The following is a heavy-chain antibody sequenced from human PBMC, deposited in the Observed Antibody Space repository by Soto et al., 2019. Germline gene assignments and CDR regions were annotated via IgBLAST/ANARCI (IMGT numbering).Heavy chain of an antibody. CDR2: IIPIFGTA. D-gene: IGHD3-10*01. CDR3: ARVALYGSGSKYGMDV. J-gene: IGHJ6*02. V-gene: IGHV1-69*06. Sequence: SVKVSCKASGGTFSSYAISWVRQAPGQGLEWMGGIIPIFGTANYAQKFQGRVTITADKSTSTAYMGLSSLRSEDTAVYYCARVALYGSGSKYGMDVWGQGTTVTVS. CDR1: GGTFSSYA.